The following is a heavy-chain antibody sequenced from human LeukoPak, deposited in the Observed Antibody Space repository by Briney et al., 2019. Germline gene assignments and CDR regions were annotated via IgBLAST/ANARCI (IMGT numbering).Heavy chain of an antibody. CDR2: INHSGST. D-gene: IGHD5-24*01. CDR3: ARADLRWLQLDY. V-gene: IGHV4-34*01. J-gene: IGHJ4*02. Sequence: PSETLSLTCTVSGGSISSYYWSWIRQPPGKGLEWIGEINHSGSTNYNPSLKSRVTISVDTSKNQFSLKLSSVTAADTAVYYCARADLRWLQLDYWGQGTLVTVSS. CDR1: GGSISSYY.